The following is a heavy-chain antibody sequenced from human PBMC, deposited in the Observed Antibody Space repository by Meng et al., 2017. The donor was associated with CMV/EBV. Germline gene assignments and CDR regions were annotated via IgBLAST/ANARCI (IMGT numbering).Heavy chain of an antibody. V-gene: IGHV1-46*01. CDR2: INPSGGST. Sequence: QVQLVQSGAEVKKPGASVKVSCKASGYTFTSYYMHWVRQAPGQGLEWMGIINPSGGSTSYAQKFQGRVTMTRDTSTSTVYMELSSLRSEDTAVYYRDLAEYSSSLFDYWGQGTLVTVSS. CDR3: DLAEYSSSLFDY. D-gene: IGHD6-13*01. J-gene: IGHJ4*02. CDR1: GYTFTSYY.